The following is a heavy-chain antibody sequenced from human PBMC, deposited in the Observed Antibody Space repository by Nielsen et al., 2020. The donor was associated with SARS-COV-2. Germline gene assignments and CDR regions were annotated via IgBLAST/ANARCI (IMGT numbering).Heavy chain of an antibody. CDR1: GFTFDDYA. CDR2: ISWNSGSI. CDR3: AKIWTPATYDSPLDY. V-gene: IGHV3-9*01. D-gene: IGHD3-22*01. Sequence: GGSLRLSCAASGFTFDDYAMHWVRQAPGKGLEWVSGISWNSGSIGYADSVKGRFTISRDNAKNSLYLQMNSLRAEDTALYYCAKIWTPATYDSPLDYWGQGTLVTVSS. J-gene: IGHJ4*02.